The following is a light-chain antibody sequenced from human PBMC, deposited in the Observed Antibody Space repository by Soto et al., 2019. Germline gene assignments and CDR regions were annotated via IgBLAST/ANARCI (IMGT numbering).Light chain of an antibody. V-gene: IGLV1-44*01. CDR3: AAWDVSLNGVV. CDR1: SSNIGSNT. CDR2: SNN. J-gene: IGLJ2*01. Sequence: QSVLTQPPSASGTPGQRVTISCSGSSSNIGSNTVNWYQQLPGTAPKLLIYSNNQRPSGVPDRFSGSKSGTSASLAISGLQSEDEADYYCAAWDVSLNGVVFGRGTKLTVL.